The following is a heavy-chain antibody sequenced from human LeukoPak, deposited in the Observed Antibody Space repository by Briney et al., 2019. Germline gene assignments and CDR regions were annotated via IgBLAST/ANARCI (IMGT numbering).Heavy chain of an antibody. CDR3: ARVAYYYDSSGYHDAFDI. CDR1: GGSFSGYY. CDR2: INHSGST. J-gene: IGHJ3*02. Sequence: SETLSLTCAVCGGSFSGYYWSWIRQPPGKGLEWIGEINHSGSTNYNPSLKSRVTISVDTSKNQFSLKLSSVTAADTAVYYCARVAYYYDSSGYHDAFDIWGQGTMVTVSS. V-gene: IGHV4-34*01. D-gene: IGHD3-22*01.